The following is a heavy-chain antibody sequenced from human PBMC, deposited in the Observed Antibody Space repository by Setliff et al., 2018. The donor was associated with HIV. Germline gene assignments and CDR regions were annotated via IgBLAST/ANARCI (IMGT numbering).Heavy chain of an antibody. CDR2: ISPYNGKT. Sequence: ASVKVSCKASGYTFTSYGINWVRQAPGIGLEWMGWISPYNGKTDFAQKFQDRVTMTTDTSTTTAYMEMRRLTFDDTAVYFCAREGVPTADEDWYYFDQLGQGTLVTVSS. D-gene: IGHD3-9*01. V-gene: IGHV1-18*01. CDR3: AREGVPTADEDWYYFDQ. J-gene: IGHJ4*02. CDR1: GYTFTSYG.